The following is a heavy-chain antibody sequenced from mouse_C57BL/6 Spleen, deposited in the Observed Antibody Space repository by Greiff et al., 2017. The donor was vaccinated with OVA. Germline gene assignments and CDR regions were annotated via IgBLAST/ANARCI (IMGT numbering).Heavy chain of an antibody. D-gene: IGHD1-1*02. CDR2: IYPGNSDT. V-gene: IGHV1-5*01. CDR3: TRGDFGGPSWFAY. Sequence: EVQRVESGTVLARPGASVKMSCKTSGYTFTSYWMHWVKQRPGQGLEWIGAIYPGNSDTSYNQKFKGKAKLTAVTSASTAYMELSSLTNEDSAVYYCTRGDFGGPSWFAYWGQGTLVTVSA. CDR1: GYTFTSYW. J-gene: IGHJ3*01.